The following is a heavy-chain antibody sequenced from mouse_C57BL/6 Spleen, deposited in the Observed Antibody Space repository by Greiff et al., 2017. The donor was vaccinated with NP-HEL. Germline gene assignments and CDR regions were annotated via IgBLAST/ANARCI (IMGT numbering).Heavy chain of an antibody. CDR1: GFTFSDYG. J-gene: IGHJ4*01. CDR3: ARPGGPYAMDY. Sequence: EVMLVESGGGLVKPGGSLKLSCAASGFTFSDYGMHWVRQAPEKGLEWVAYISSGSSTIYYADTVKGRFTISRDNAKNTLFLQMTSLRSEDTAMYYCARPGGPYAMDYWGQGTSVTVSS. CDR2: ISSGSSTI. V-gene: IGHV5-17*01.